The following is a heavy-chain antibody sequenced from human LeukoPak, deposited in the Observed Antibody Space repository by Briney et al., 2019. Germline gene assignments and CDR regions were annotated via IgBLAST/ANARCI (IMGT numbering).Heavy chain of an antibody. V-gene: IGHV3-48*02. D-gene: IGHD3-16*01. CDR1: GFTISTYN. J-gene: IGHJ4*02. Sequence: GGSLRLSCAASGFTISTYNMNWVRQAPGKGLEWLSYISSGSSTIYYADSVEGRFTISRDNAKNSLYLQMNSLRDEDTAVYYCARGETARVDYWGQGILVSVSS. CDR2: ISSGSSTI. CDR3: ARGETARVDY.